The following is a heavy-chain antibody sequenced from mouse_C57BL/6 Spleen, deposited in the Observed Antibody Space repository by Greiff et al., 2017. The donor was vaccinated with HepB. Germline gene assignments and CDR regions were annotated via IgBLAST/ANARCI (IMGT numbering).Heavy chain of an antibody. CDR3: AGTLGSYRFDY. V-gene: IGHV1-53*01. D-gene: IGHD1-1*02. J-gene: IGHJ2*01. CDR2: INPSNGGT. CDR1: GYTFTSYW. Sequence: QVQLQQPGTELVKPGASVKLSCKASGYTFTSYWMHWVKQRPGQGLEWIGNINPSNGGTNYNEKFKSKATLTVDKSSRTAYMQLSSLTSEDSAVYYSAGTLGSYRFDYWGQGTTLTVSP.